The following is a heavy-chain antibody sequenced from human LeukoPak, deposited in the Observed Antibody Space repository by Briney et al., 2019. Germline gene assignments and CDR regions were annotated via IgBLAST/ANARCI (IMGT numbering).Heavy chain of an antibody. CDR2: IKSKTAGGTT. Sequence: GGSLRLSCAASGFTFSNAWMNWVRQAPGKGLEWVGRIKSKTAGGTTDYAAPVKGRFIISRDDSKNTLYLQMNSLRAEDTAVYYCAREASSWYSGGYYFDYWGQGTLVTVSS. J-gene: IGHJ4*02. CDR3: AREASSWYSGGYYFDY. CDR1: GFTFSNAW. D-gene: IGHD6-13*01. V-gene: IGHV3-15*01.